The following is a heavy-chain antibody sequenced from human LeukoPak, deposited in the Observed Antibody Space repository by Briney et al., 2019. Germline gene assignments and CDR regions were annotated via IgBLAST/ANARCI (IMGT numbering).Heavy chain of an antibody. Sequence: SEALSLTCTVSGGSISSSSYYWGWIRQPPGKGLEWIGSIYYSGSTYYNPSLKSRVTISVDTSKNQFSLKLSSVTAADTAVYYCARRGSSGWYNYWGQGTLVTVSS. CDR3: ARRGSSGWYNY. CDR1: GGSISSSSYY. V-gene: IGHV4-39*01. CDR2: IYYSGST. J-gene: IGHJ4*02. D-gene: IGHD6-19*01.